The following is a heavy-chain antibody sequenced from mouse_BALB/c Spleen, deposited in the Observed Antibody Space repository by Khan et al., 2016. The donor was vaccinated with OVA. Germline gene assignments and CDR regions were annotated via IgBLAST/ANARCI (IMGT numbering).Heavy chain of an antibody. CDR2: IYPGGFLT. CDR1: GYTFTIYW. V-gene: IGHV1-63*02. Sequence: QVQLKQSGGEVVRPGTSVKISCKASGYTFTIYWLGWVRQRPGHGLEWIGDIYPGGFLTNYNEQFKGKATLTVDTSSSTANMQLSTLTSEDSAVYFCARWATWYFDVWGAGTTVTVSS. J-gene: IGHJ1*01. CDR3: ARWATWYFDV. D-gene: IGHD3-1*01.